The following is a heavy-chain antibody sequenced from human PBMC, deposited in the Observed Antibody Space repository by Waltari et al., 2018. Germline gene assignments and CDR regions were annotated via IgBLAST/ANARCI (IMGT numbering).Heavy chain of an antibody. J-gene: IGHJ4*02. CDR3: ARTPMIVVKGYYFDY. V-gene: IGHV1-69*01. D-gene: IGHD3-22*01. Sequence: VQLVQSGAEGKKPAPSVLVSCKPSGATLSSYAISWVRQAAGQGREWMGGISPSFGTANYAQKFQGRVTITADESTSTAYMELSSLRSEDTAVYYCARTPMIVVKGYYFDYWGQGTLVTVSS. CDR2: ISPSFGTA. CDR1: GATLSSYA.